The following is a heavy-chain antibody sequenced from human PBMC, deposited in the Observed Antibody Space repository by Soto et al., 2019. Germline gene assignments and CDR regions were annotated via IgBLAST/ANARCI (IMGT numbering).Heavy chain of an antibody. CDR2: IYPGDSDT. V-gene: IGHV5-51*01. J-gene: IGHJ6*03. Sequence: GESLKISCKGSGYSFTSYWIGWVRQMPGKGLEWMGIIYPGDSDTRYSPSFQGQVTISADKSISTAYLQWSSLKASDTAMYYCARHYCSGGSCYFGYYYYMDVWGKGTTVTVSS. D-gene: IGHD2-15*01. CDR1: GYSFTSYW. CDR3: ARHYCSGGSCYFGYYYYMDV.